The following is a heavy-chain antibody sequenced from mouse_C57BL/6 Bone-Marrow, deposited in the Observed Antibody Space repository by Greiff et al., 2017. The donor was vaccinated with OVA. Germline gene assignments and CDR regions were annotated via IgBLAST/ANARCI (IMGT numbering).Heavy chain of an antibody. V-gene: IGHV1-59*01. CDR1: GYTFTSYW. D-gene: IGHD2-1*01. J-gene: IGHJ2*01. Sequence: QVQLKESGAELVRPGTSVKLSCKASGYTFTSYWMHWVKQRPGQGLEWIGVIDPSDSYTNYNQKFKGKATLTVDTSSSTAYMQLSSLTSEDSAVYYCARCYYFFDYWGQGTTLTVSS. CDR3: ARCYYFFDY. CDR2: IDPSDSYT.